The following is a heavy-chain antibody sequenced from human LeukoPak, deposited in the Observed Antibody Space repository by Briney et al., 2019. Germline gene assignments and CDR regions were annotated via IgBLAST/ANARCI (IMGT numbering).Heavy chain of an antibody. J-gene: IGHJ4*02. V-gene: IGHV1-18*04. Sequence: ASVKVSCKASGYTFTSYGISWVRQAPGQGLEWMGWVSAYNGNTNYAQKLQGRVTMTTDTSASTAYMELRSLRSDDTAVYYCARVPPGSGYLDYWGQGTLVTVSS. CDR1: GYTFTSYG. CDR2: VSAYNGNT. D-gene: IGHD3-10*01. CDR3: ARVPPGSGYLDY.